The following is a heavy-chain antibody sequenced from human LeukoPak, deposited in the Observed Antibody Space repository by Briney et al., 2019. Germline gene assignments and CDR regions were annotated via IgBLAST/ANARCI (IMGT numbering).Heavy chain of an antibody. CDR3: AKDYNNGFDY. D-gene: IGHD1-14*01. V-gene: IGHV3-30*02. CDR1: GFSFSGYG. Sequence: GGSLRLSCASSGFSFSGYGMHWVRQAPGKGLEWVTFIRYDGSTKSYADSVKGRFTIARDNSKNTLYLQMNSLRAEDTAVYFCAKDYNNGFDYWGQGALVTVSS. J-gene: IGHJ4*02. CDR2: IRYDGSTK.